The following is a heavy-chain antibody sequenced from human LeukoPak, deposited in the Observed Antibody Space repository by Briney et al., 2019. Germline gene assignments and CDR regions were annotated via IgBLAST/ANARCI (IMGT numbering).Heavy chain of an antibody. J-gene: IGHJ4*02. CDR3: TRDLGVDTTMIFFDY. D-gene: IGHD5-18*01. Sequence: ASVKVSCKASGYTFTSFGISWVRQTPGQGLEWMGWSSAYNGNTNYAQKFQGRVTMTTDTSTSTAYMEVRSLRSDDTAVYYCTRDLGVDTTMIFFDYWGQGSLVTVSS. CDR2: SSAYNGNT. V-gene: IGHV1-18*01. CDR1: GYTFTSFG.